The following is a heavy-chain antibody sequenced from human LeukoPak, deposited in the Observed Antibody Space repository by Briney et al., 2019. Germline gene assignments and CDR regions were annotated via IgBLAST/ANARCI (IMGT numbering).Heavy chain of an antibody. CDR2: ITPNSGGT. D-gene: IGHD3-3*01. V-gene: IGHV1-2*02. Sequence: GASVKVSCKASGYTFTGYYMHWVRQAPGQGLEWMGWITPNSGGTNYAQKFQGRVTMTRDTSISTAYMELSRLRSDDTAVYYCARTFNYDFWSGYGAYMDVWGKGTTVTVSS. J-gene: IGHJ6*03. CDR3: ARTFNYDFWSGYGAYMDV. CDR1: GYTFTGYY.